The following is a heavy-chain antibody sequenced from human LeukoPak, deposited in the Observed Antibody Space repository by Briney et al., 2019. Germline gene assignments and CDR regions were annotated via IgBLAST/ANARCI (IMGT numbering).Heavy chain of an antibody. J-gene: IGHJ4*02. Sequence: GGSMRLSCDTSGFTFGTYGMHWVRQAPGKGLEWVAFIQDDGTAKYNSDSVKGRFTISRDNSKSTLFLQMSNLRAEDTAMYYCAKERGYYRTYSSWGGPFDYWGPGTLVTVSS. CDR2: IQDDGTAK. D-gene: IGHD2-15*01. V-gene: IGHV3-30*02. CDR3: AKERGYYRTYSSWGGPFDY. CDR1: GFTFGTYG.